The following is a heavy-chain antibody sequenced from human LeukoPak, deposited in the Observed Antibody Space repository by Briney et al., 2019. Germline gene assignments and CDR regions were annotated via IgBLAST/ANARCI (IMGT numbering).Heavy chain of an antibody. CDR1: GGTFSSYA. J-gene: IGHJ4*02. CDR2: IIPIFGTA. V-gene: IGHV1-69*13. CDR3: ARAYYYDSSGYYPLDY. Sequence: EASVKVSCKASGGTFSSYAISWVRQAPGQGLEWMGGIIPIFGTASYAQKFQGRVTITADESTSTAYMELSSLRSEDTAVYYCARAYYYDSSGYYPLDYWGQGTLVTVSS. D-gene: IGHD3-22*01.